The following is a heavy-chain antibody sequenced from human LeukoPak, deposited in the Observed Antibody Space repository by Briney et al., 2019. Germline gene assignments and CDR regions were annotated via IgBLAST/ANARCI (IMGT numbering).Heavy chain of an antibody. CDR1: GFTFSEYY. Sequence: GGSLRLSCAASGFTFSEYYMSWIGQAPGKGLEWVSYISSRGNTIYYADSVKGRFTISRDNAKNSLYLQMNSLRAEDTAVYYCASGGFDPFDYWGQGTLVTVSS. D-gene: IGHD3-16*01. V-gene: IGHV3-11*04. J-gene: IGHJ4*02. CDR2: ISSRGNTI. CDR3: ASGGFDPFDY.